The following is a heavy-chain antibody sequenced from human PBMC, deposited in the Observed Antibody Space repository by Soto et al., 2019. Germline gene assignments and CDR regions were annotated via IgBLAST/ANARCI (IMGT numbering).Heavy chain of an antibody. CDR1: GGTFSSYA. CDR2: IIPIFGTA. Sequence: GASVKGSCKASGGTFSSYAINWVRQAPGQGLEWMGGIIPIFGTANYAQKFQGRVTITADESTSTAYMELSSLRSEDTAVYYCARGRRSSNYYYGMDVWGQGTTVTVSS. V-gene: IGHV1-69*13. D-gene: IGHD6-6*01. CDR3: ARGRRSSNYYYGMDV. J-gene: IGHJ6*02.